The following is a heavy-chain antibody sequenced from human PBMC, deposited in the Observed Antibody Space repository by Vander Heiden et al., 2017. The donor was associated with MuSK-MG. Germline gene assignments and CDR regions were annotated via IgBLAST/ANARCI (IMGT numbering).Heavy chain of an antibody. D-gene: IGHD3-22*01. CDR1: GGTFSNYA. Sequence: QVQLVQSGAAVKKPGSSVKVSCKASGGTFSNYAISWVRQAPGQGLEWMGRIIPIFGIANYTQKFQGRVTITADKSTSTGDMELSSLRSEETAVYYCAMTYYDSSGYYGFFDYWGQGTLVTVSS. J-gene: IGHJ4*02. V-gene: IGHV1-69*04. CDR2: IIPIFGIA. CDR3: AMTYYDSSGYYGFFDY.